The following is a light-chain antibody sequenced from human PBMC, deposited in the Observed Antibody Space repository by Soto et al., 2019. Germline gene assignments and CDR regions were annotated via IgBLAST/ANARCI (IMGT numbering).Light chain of an antibody. Sequence: QSALTQPPSASGSPGQSVTISCTGTSSDVGGYNYVSWYQQHPGKAPKLMIYEVSKRPSGVPDRCSGSKSGNTASLTVSGLQAADEADYYCSSYAGRNNFGGVFGTGTKLTVL. CDR1: SSDVGGYNY. J-gene: IGLJ1*01. CDR2: EVS. V-gene: IGLV2-8*01. CDR3: SSYAGRNNFGGV.